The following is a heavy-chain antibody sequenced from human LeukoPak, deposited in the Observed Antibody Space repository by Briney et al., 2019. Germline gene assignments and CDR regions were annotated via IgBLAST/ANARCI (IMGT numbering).Heavy chain of an antibody. CDR1: GFTFSSYA. CDR2: LSGSGAGT. V-gene: IGHV3-23*01. J-gene: IGHJ4*02. D-gene: IGHD3-3*01. Sequence: PGGSLRLSCAASGFTFSSYAMCWVRQAPGRGLEWVATLSGSGAGTYYSDSVQGRFTISRDNSKRTLFLQMNSLRAEDTAFYYCAKAELGVDTFFDYWGQGTLVTVSS. CDR3: AKAELGVDTFFDY.